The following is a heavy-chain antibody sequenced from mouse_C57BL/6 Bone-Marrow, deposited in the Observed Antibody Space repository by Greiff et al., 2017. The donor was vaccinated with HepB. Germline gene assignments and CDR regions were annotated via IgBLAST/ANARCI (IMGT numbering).Heavy chain of an antibody. D-gene: IGHD2-1*01. CDR2: IRNKANGYTT. J-gene: IGHJ3*01. V-gene: IGHV7-3*01. CDR1: GFTFTDYY. Sequence: EVMLVESGGGLVQPGGSLSLSCAASGFTFTDYYMSWVRQPPGKALEWMGFIRNKANGYTTEYSASVKGRFTISRANAQSILYLQMNALRAEDSATYYCASLYGNYGAYWGQGTLVTVSA. CDR3: ASLYGNYGAY.